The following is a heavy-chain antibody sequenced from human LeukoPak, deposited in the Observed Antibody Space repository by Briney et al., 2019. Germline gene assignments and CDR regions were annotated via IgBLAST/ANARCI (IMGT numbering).Heavy chain of an antibody. CDR1: GYMLTDYY. V-gene: IGHV1-46*01. D-gene: IGHD1-26*01. CDR2: INPSGGST. CDR3: ARDGGATKGTPYYYGLDV. J-gene: IGHJ6*02. Sequence: ASVKVSCKASGYMLTDYYMHWVRQAPGQGLEWMGIINPSGGSTGFAQKFQGRVTMTRDTSTSTVYMELSSLRSEDTAVYYCARDGGATKGTPYYYGLDVWGQGTTVTVSS.